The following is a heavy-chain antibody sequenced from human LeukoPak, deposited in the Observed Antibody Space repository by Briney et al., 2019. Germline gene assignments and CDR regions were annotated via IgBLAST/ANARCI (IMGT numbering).Heavy chain of an antibody. V-gene: IGHV1-2*02. Sequence: ASVKVSCKASGYTFTGYYMHWVRQAPGQGLEWMGWINPNSGGTNYTQKFQGRVTMTRDTSISTAYMELSRLRSDDTAVYYCARGISEYSSSGVDYWGQGTLVTVSS. CDR3: ARGISEYSSSGVDY. J-gene: IGHJ4*02. CDR2: INPNSGGT. CDR1: GYTFTGYY. D-gene: IGHD6-6*01.